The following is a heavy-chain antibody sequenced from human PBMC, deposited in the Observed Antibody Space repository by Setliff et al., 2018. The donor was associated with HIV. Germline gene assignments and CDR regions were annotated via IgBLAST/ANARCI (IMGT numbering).Heavy chain of an antibody. CDR1: GFTLGDFC. J-gene: IGHJ6*02. V-gene: IGHV3-48*01. CDR3: AKDNSSSSIYHYYGMDV. Sequence: PGGSLRLSCETSGFTLGDFCMNWVRQAPGKGLEWISYISSKRTSIYYADSVKGRFTISRDNDRNSLYLQMNGLRAEDTAVYYCAKDNSSSSIYHYYGMDVWGQGTTVTVSS. CDR2: ISSKRTSI. D-gene: IGHD6-6*01.